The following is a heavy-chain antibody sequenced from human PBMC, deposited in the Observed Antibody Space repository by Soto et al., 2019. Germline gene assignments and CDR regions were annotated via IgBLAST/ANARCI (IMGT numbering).Heavy chain of an antibody. CDR2: IIPILGIA. CDR3: ARGDYDSSGYDY. CDR1: GGTFSSYT. D-gene: IGHD3-22*01. Sequence: QVQLVQSGAEVKKPGSSVKVSCKASGGTFSSYTISWVRQAPGQGLEWMGRIIPILGIANYAQKFQGRVXIXAXKATRTAYMELSSLRSEDTAVYYCARGDYDSSGYDYWGQGTLVTVSS. V-gene: IGHV1-69*02. J-gene: IGHJ4*02.